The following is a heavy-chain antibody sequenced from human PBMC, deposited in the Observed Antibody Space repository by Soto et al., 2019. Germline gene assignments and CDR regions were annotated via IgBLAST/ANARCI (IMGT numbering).Heavy chain of an antibody. J-gene: IGHJ4*02. CDR1: GGSISSGGYY. D-gene: IGHD1-7*01. Sequence: PSETLSLTCTVSGGSISSGGYYWSWIRQPPGKGLEWIGYIYYSGSTYYNPSLKSRVTISVDTSKNQFSLKLSSVTAADTAVYYCARVPVTGTTEYFDYWGQGTLVTVSS. CDR2: IYYSGST. V-gene: IGHV4-30-4*01. CDR3: ARVPVTGTTEYFDY.